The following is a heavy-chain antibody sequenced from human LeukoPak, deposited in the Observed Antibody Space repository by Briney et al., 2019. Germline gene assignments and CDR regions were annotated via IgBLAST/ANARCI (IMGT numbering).Heavy chain of an antibody. J-gene: IGHJ4*02. CDR3: ARRKLTMVRGLFDY. CDR1: GGSFSGYY. V-gene: IGHV4-34*01. CDR2: INHSGST. Sequence: PSETLSLTCAVYGGSFSGYYWSWIRQPPGKGLEWIGEINHSGSTNYNPSLKSRVTISVDTSKNQLSLKLSSVTAADTAVYYCARRKLTMVRGLFDYWGQGTLVTVSS. D-gene: IGHD3-10*01.